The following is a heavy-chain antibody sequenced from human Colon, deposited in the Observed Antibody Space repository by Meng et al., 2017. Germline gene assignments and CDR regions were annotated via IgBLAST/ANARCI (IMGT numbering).Heavy chain of an antibody. Sequence: QVQLVESGGGVVQPGRSLSLSCEASGISFSTSGMHWVRQAPGKGLEWVAMIWSDGSNKYYAESVKGRFTISRDNSKRTVYLQMNSLTTEDTAVYYCARDRGVRDLDHWGQGNLVTVSS. CDR3: ARDRGVRDLDH. CDR2: IWSDGSNK. CDR1: GISFSTSG. J-gene: IGHJ4*02. V-gene: IGHV3-33*01. D-gene: IGHD3-10*01.